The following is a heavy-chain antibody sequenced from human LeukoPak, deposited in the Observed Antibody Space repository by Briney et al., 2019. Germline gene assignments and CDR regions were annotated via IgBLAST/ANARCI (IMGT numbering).Heavy chain of an antibody. D-gene: IGHD2-15*01. CDR1: GFTVSSNY. Sequence: SGGSLRLSCAASGFTVSSNYMNWVRQAPGKGLEWVSVIYTDGNTYYADSVKGRFTISRDTSKNTLHLQMHSLRVEDTAVYYCARGYCSGNTCYPGGYWGQGTLVTVSS. V-gene: IGHV3-66*02. J-gene: IGHJ4*02. CDR3: ARGYCSGNTCYPGGY. CDR2: IYTDGNT.